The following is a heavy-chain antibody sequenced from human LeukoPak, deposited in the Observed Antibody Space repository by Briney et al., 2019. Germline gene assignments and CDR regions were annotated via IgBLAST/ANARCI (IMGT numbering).Heavy chain of an antibody. CDR2: IKQDGSKK. Sequence: SGGSLRLSCVASGFPFSSYWMTWVRQAPGKGLEWVAKIKQDGSKKSYVDSVKGRFTISRDNAKNSLYLQMNSLRAEDTAIYYCTRVGYIDEGIDYWGQGTLVTVSS. CDR3: TRVGYIDEGIDY. CDR1: GFPFSSYW. D-gene: IGHD5-24*01. V-gene: IGHV3-7*04. J-gene: IGHJ4*02.